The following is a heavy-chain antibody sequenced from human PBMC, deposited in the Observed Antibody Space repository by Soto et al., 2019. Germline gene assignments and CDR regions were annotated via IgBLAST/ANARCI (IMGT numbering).Heavy chain of an antibody. CDR1: GLTFSDHY. CDR3: VRSADNYNLLDY. Sequence: PGGSLRLSCAASGLTFSDHYMSWIRQAPGKGLEWIGYSSNSGSFTRYADSVKGRFSISRDNAKNSLYLQINSLRGDDTAIYYCVRSADNYNLLDYWGQGTPVTVSS. V-gene: IGHV3-11*06. CDR2: SSNSGSFT. J-gene: IGHJ4*02. D-gene: IGHD1-1*01.